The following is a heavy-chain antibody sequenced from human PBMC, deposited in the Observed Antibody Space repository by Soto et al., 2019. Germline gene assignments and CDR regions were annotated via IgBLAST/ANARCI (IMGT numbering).Heavy chain of an antibody. J-gene: IGHJ4*02. CDR1: GYTFTSYD. D-gene: IGHD4-17*01. V-gene: IGHV1-8*01. CDR3: ARQPNSYGTFDY. CDR2: MNPNSGNT. Sequence: QVQLVQSGAEVKKPGASVKVSCKASGYTFTSYDINWVRQATGQGLEWMGWMNPNSGNTGYAQKFQGSVTMTRNTSISTAYMELSSLRSEDTAVYYCARQPNSYGTFDYWGQGTLVTVSS.